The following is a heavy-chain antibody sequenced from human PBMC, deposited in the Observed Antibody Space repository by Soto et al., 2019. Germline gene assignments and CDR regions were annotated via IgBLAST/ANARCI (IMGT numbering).Heavy chain of an antibody. CDR2: MNPNSGNT. J-gene: IGHJ4*02. CDR1: GYTFTSYD. Sequence: GASVKVSCKASGYTFTSYDINWVRQATGQGLEWMGWMNPNSGNTGYAQKFQGRVTMTRNTSISTAYMELSSLRSEDTAVYYCARGYFRGYQLLRPLGTDYWGQGTLVTVSS. D-gene: IGHD2-2*01. CDR3: ARGYFRGYQLLRPLGTDY. V-gene: IGHV1-8*01.